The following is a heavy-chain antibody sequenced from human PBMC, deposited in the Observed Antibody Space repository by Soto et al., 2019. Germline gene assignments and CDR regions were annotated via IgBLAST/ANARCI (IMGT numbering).Heavy chain of an antibody. CDR1: GGSISSYY. V-gene: IGHV4-59*12. J-gene: IGHJ6*02. Sequence: SDTLSLTCTVSGGSISSYYWSWIRQPPGKGLEWIGYIYYSGSTNYNPSLKSRVTISVDTSKNQFSLKLSSVTAADTAVYYCARGERAVTTGYYYGMDVWGQGTTVNVSS. CDR2: IYYSGST. CDR3: ARGERAVTTGYYYGMDV. D-gene: IGHD4-17*01.